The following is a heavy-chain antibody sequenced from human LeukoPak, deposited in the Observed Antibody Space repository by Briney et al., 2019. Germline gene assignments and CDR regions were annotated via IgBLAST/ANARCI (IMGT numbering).Heavy chain of an antibody. J-gene: IGHJ4*02. CDR1: GFTFSSYE. Sequence: GGSLRLSCAASGFTFSSYEMNWVRQAPGKRLEWVSSISRGAITIYYADSVKGRFTVYRDNAKNSLYLQMNSLRAEDTAVYYCARVGVFSSSWLLYWGQGTLVTVSS. V-gene: IGHV3-48*03. CDR2: ISRGAITI. CDR3: ARVGVFSSSWLLY. D-gene: IGHD6-13*01.